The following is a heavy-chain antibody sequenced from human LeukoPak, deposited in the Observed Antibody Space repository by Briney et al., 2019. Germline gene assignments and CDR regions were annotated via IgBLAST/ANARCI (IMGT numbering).Heavy chain of an antibody. J-gene: IGHJ3*02. CDR3: ARLGWELTDAFDI. Sequence: GASVKVSCKASGYTFTGYYMHWVRQAPGQGLEWMGWINPNSGGTNYAQKFQGRVTMTRDTSISTAYMELSRLRSDDTAVYHCARLGWELTDAFDIWGQGTMVTVSS. D-gene: IGHD1-26*01. CDR1: GYTFTGYY. CDR2: INPNSGGT. V-gene: IGHV1-2*02.